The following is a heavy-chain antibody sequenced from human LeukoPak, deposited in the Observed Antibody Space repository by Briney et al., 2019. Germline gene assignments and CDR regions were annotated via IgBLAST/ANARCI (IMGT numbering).Heavy chain of an antibody. J-gene: IGHJ4*02. D-gene: IGHD5-12*01. CDR2: VSYGGSNK. CDR1: GLTFSSYG. CDR3: AKDSGGGYVLILDY. Sequence: GGSLRLSCAASGLTFSSYGMHWVRQAPGKGLEWVAVVSYGGSNKYYADSVKGRFTISRDNSKNTLYLQMNSLRAEDTAVYYCAKDSGGGYVLILDYWGQGTLVTVSS. V-gene: IGHV3-30*18.